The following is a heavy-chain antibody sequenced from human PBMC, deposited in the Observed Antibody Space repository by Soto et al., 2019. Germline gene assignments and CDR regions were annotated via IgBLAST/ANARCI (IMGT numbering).Heavy chain of an antibody. J-gene: IGHJ5*02. CDR1: GYTFTSYG. V-gene: IGHV1-18*01. CDR2: ISAYNGNT. Sequence: ASVKVSCKASGYTFTSYGISLVRQAPGQGLELMGWISAYNGNTNYAQKLQGRVTMTTDTSTSTAYMELRSLRSDDTAVYYCARESPYYYGSGSYYNVLSNWFDPWGQGTLVTVYS. D-gene: IGHD3-10*01. CDR3: ARESPYYYGSGSYYNVLSNWFDP.